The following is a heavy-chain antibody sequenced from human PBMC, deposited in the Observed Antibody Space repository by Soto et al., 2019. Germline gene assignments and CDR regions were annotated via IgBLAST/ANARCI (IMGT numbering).Heavy chain of an antibody. CDR1: GGTFSSYA. J-gene: IGHJ5*02. V-gene: IGHV1-69*13. CDR2: ITPVFGTA. D-gene: IGHD2-2*01. CDR3: ARGGDCSSTSCYRGWFDP. Sequence: VASVKVSCKASGGTFSSYAISWVRQAPGQGLEWMGGITPVFGTANYAQKFQGRVTITADESTSTAYMELSSLRSEDTAVYYCARGGDCSSTSCYRGWFDPWGQGTLVTVSS.